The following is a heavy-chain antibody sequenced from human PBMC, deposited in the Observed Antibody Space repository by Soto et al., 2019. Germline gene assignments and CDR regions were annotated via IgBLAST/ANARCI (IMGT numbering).Heavy chain of an antibody. J-gene: IGHJ6*02. Sequence: KPSETLSLTCAVSGYSISSGYYWGWIRQPPGKGLEWIGSICHSGSTYYNPSLKSRVTISVDTSKNQFSLKLSSVTAADTAVYYCARDRNYYGSGSYSYGMDVWGQGTTVTVSS. CDR3: ARDRNYYGSGSYSYGMDV. CDR1: GYSISSGYY. V-gene: IGHV4-38-2*02. CDR2: ICHSGST. D-gene: IGHD3-10*01.